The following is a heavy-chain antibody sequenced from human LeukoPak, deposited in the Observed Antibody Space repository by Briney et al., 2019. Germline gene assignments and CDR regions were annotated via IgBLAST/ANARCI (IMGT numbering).Heavy chain of an antibody. CDR1: GGSISSGDYY. J-gene: IGHJ5*02. CDR3: ARDGLYSGYDFGGKSSWFDP. D-gene: IGHD5-12*01. CDR2: IYYSGST. V-gene: IGHV4-30-4*08. Sequence: SQTLSLTCTVSGGSISSGDYYWSWIRQPPGKCLEWIGYIYYSGSTYYNPSLKSRVTISVDTSKNQFSLKLSSVTAADTAVYYCARDGLYSGYDFGGKSSWFDPWGQGTLVTVSS.